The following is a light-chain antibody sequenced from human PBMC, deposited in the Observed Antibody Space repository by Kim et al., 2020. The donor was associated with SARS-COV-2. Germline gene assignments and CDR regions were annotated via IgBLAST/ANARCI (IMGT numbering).Light chain of an antibody. V-gene: IGKV1-5*01. Sequence: SASIGDRHPNTSRASQSSSSGWARYTQKPGKAPKLLISDASSLESGVPSRFSGSGSGTEFTLTISRLQPDDFATYYCQQYNSYPYTFGQGTKLEI. CDR3: QQYNSYPYT. J-gene: IGKJ2*01. CDR2: DAS. CDR1: QSSSSG.